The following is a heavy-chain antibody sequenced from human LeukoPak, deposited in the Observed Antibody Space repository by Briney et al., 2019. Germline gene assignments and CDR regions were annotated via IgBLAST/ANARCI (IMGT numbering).Heavy chain of an antibody. CDR3: ASAQRYSGYVYYYYGMDV. Sequence: SETLSLTCTVSGGSISSGDYYWSWIRQPPGKGLEWIGYIYYSGSTYYNPSLKSRVTISVDTSKNQFSLKLSSVTAADTAVYYCASAQRYSGYVYYYYGMDVWGQGTTVTVSS. J-gene: IGHJ6*02. CDR2: IYYSGST. CDR1: GGSISSGDYY. V-gene: IGHV4-30-4*01. D-gene: IGHD5-12*01.